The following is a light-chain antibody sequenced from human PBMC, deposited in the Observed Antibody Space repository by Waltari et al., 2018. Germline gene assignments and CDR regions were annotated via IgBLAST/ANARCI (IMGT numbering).Light chain of an antibody. J-gene: IGKJ5*01. CDR3: QQANSFPT. Sequence: DVQMTQSPSSVSASVGDTVTITCRASQDVSRWLAWYQQKPGKAPKLLIYPASTLESGVPSRFGGSGSGTDFTLTISSLQPEDFATYYCQQANSFPTFGQGTRVETK. CDR1: QDVSRW. V-gene: IGKV1-12*01. CDR2: PAS.